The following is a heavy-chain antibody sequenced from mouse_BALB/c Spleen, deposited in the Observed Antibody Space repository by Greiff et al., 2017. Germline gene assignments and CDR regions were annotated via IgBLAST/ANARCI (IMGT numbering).Heavy chain of an antibody. Sequence: EVKLVESGGGLVKPGGSLKLSCAASGFTFSDYYMYWVRQTPEKRLEWVATISDGGSYTYYPDSVKGRFTISRDNAKNNLYLQMSSLKSEDTAMYYCAVAWFAYWGQGTLVTVSA. CDR2: ISDGGSYT. J-gene: IGHJ3*01. CDR3: AVAWFAY. D-gene: IGHD1-1*02. CDR1: GFTFSDYY. V-gene: IGHV5-4*02.